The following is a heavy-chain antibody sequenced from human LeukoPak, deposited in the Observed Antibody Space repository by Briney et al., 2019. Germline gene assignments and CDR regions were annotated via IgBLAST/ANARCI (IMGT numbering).Heavy chain of an antibody. J-gene: IGHJ4*02. CDR1: RFTFSSYA. Sequence: GGSLRLSCAASRFTFSSYAMSWVRQAPGKGLEWVSAISGSGGSTYYADSVKGRFTISRDNSKNTLYLQMNSLRAEDTAVYYCAKDAPYYYDSSGYDDYWGQGTLVTVSS. CDR3: AKDAPYYYDSSGYDDY. V-gene: IGHV3-23*01. CDR2: ISGSGGST. D-gene: IGHD3-22*01.